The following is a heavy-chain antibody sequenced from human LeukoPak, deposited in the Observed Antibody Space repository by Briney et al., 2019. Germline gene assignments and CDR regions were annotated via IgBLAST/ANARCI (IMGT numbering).Heavy chain of an antibody. V-gene: IGHV3-30*02. CDR2: IRYDGSNT. CDR3: ARDSDIAAAGDAFDI. D-gene: IGHD6-13*01. J-gene: IGHJ3*02. Sequence: PGGSLRLSCAASGFTFSGYGMHWVRQAPGKGLEWVTFIRYDGSNTYYADSVKGRFTISRDNAKNSLYLQMNSLRAEDTAVYYCARDSDIAAAGDAFDIWGQGTMVTVSS. CDR1: GFTFSGYG.